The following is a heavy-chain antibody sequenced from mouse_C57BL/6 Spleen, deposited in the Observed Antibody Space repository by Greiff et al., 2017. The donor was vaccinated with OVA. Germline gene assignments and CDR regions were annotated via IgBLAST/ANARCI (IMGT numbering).Heavy chain of an antibody. CDR1: GYTFTSYW. CDR2: IYPGSGST. Sequence: QVQLQQPGAELVKPGASVKMSCKASGYTFTSYWITWVKQRPGQGLEWIGDIYPGSGSTNYNEKFKSKATLTVDTSSSTAYMQLSSLTSEDSAVYYGAGGLRGNSYAMDYWGQGTSVTVSS. CDR3: AGGLRGNSYAMDY. V-gene: IGHV1-55*01. D-gene: IGHD1-1*01. J-gene: IGHJ4*01.